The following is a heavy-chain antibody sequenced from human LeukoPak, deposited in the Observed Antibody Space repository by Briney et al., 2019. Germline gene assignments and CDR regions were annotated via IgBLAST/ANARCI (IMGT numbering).Heavy chain of an antibody. J-gene: IGHJ4*02. CDR2: INHSGST. V-gene: IGHV4-34*01. Sequence: SETLSLTCAVYGGSFSGYYWSWIRQPPGKGLEWLGGINHSGSTNYNPSLKSRVTISVDRSKNQFSLKLSSVTAADTAVYYCARNRGLSIDYWGQGTLVTVSS. D-gene: IGHD2/OR15-2a*01. CDR1: GGSFSGYY. CDR3: ARNRGLSIDY.